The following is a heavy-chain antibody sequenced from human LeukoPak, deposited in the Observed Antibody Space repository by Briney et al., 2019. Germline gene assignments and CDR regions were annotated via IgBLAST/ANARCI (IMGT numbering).Heavy chain of an antibody. CDR3: ARQGYDILTGYDY. V-gene: IGHV4-59*01. J-gene: IGHJ4*02. D-gene: IGHD3-9*01. CDR2: IYYSGST. Sequence: PSETLSLXCTVSGGSISSYYWIWNRPPPGEGLEWIGYIYYSGSTNYNPSLKSRVTISVDTSKNQFSLKLSSVTAADTAVYYCARQGYDILTGYDYWGQGTLVTVSS. CDR1: GGSISSYY.